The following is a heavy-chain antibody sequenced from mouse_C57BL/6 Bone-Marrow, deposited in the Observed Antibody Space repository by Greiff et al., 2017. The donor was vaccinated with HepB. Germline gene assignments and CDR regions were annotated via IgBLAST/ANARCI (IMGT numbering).Heavy chain of an antibody. CDR1: GYTFTDYY. J-gene: IGHJ4*01. V-gene: IGHV1-55*01. CDR2: IYPGSGST. D-gene: IGHD2-2*01. CDR3: ARWGYYGSEDYYAMDY. Sequence: QVQLQQSGAELVRPGASVKLSCKASGYTFTDYYINWVKQRPGQGLEWIGDIYPGSGSTNYNEKFKSKATLTVDTSSSTAYMQLSSLTSEDSAVYYCARWGYYGSEDYYAMDYWGQETSVTVSS.